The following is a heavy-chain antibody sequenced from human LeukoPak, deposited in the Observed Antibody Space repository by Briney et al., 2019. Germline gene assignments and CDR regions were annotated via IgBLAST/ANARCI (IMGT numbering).Heavy chain of an antibody. CDR1: GLTSIASY. V-gene: IGHV3-11*01. Sequence: GGPLSFSCAASGLTSIASYISGFRKAPGKGREWVSYISSSGSTIYYADSVKGRFTISRDNAKNSLYLQMNSLRAEDTAVYYCARVSLHNMDTAYWGQGTLVTVSS. J-gene: IGHJ4*02. D-gene: IGHD2-21*02. CDR3: ARVSLHNMDTAY. CDR2: ISSSGSTI.